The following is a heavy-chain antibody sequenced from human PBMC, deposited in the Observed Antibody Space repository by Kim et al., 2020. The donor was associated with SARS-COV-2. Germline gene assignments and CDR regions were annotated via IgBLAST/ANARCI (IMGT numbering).Heavy chain of an antibody. CDR1: GGTFSSYA. CDR3: ARDGAVDSSGYPRDAFDI. CDR2: IIPIFGTA. Sequence: SVKVSCKASGGTFSSYAISWVRQAPGQGLEWMGGIIPIFGTANYAQKFQGRVTITADESTSTAYMELSSLRSEDTAVYYCARDGAVDSSGYPRDAFDIWGQGTMVTVSS. D-gene: IGHD3-22*01. J-gene: IGHJ3*02. V-gene: IGHV1-69*13.